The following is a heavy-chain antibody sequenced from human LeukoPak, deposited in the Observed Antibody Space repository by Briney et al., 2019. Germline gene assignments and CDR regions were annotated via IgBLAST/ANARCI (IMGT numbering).Heavy chain of an antibody. Sequence: ASVKVSCKASGYTFTSYDISWVRQAPGQGLEWMGWISAYNGSTNYAQKLQGRVTMTTDTSTTTAYMELRSLRSDDTAVYYCARHNDGDPNIDYWGQGTLVTVSS. CDR3: ARHNDGDPNIDY. V-gene: IGHV1-18*01. D-gene: IGHD4-17*01. J-gene: IGHJ4*02. CDR2: ISAYNGST. CDR1: GYTFTSYD.